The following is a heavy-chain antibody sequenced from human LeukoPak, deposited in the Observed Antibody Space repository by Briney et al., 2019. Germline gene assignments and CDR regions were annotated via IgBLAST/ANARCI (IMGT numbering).Heavy chain of an antibody. J-gene: IGHJ4*02. D-gene: IGHD6-19*01. V-gene: IGHV3-30-3*01. CDR2: ITHDGSNK. Sequence: GGSLRLSCAASGFTFENYRMHWVRQAPGKGLEWVSLITHDGSNKYYADSVKGRFTISRDNSKNTIHLQMSSLRSEDTAVYYCARSTIAVAGPSDDWGQGTLVTVSS. CDR1: GFTFENYR. CDR3: ARSTIAVAGPSDD.